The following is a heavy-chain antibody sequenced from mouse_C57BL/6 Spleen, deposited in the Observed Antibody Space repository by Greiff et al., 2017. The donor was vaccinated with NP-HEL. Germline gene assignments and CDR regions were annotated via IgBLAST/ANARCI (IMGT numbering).Heavy chain of an antibody. CDR3: ARSRLRQGYFDV. CDR1: GYAFSSYW. V-gene: IGHV1-80*01. D-gene: IGHD2-2*01. Sequence: QVQLQQSGAELVKPGASVKISCKASGYAFSSYWMNWVKQRPGKGLEWIGQIYPGDGDTNYNGKFKGKATLTADKSSSTAYMQLSSLTSEDSAVYFCARSRLRQGYFDVWGTGTTVTVSS. CDR2: IYPGDGDT. J-gene: IGHJ1*03.